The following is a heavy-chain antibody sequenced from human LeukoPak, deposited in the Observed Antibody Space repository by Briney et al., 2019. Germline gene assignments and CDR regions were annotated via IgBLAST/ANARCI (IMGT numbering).Heavy chain of an antibody. Sequence: PSETLSLTCTASGGSITGYYWSWIRQPPGKGLEWIAYIYYTGSTNYNPSLKSRVTISVDTSKNQFSLKLGSVTAADTAVYYCARDTLDYFDYWGQGTLVTVSS. CDR3: ARDTLDYFDY. CDR2: IYYTGST. CDR1: GGSITGYY. V-gene: IGHV4-59*01. J-gene: IGHJ4*02.